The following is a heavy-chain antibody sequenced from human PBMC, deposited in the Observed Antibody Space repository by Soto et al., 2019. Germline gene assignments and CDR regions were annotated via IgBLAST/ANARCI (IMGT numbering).Heavy chain of an antibody. V-gene: IGHV5-10-1*01. Sequence: GESLKISCNGSGYSFSSYWITWVRQMPGKGLERMGRIDPSDSYTNYSPSFQGHVTISADKSISTAYLQWSSLKASDTAMYYCARQAIFGVIIIAFDIWGQGTMVTVSS. D-gene: IGHD3-3*01. CDR3: ARQAIFGVIIIAFDI. J-gene: IGHJ3*02. CDR1: GYSFSSYW. CDR2: IDPSDSYT.